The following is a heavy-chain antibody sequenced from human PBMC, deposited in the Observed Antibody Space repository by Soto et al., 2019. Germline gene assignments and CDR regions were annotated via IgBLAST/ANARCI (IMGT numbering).Heavy chain of an antibody. V-gene: IGHV4-59*01. CDR3: GRVEVYYGMDV. J-gene: IGHJ6*02. Sequence: SETLSLTCTVSGGSISSYYWSWIRQPPGKGLEWIGYIYYSGSTNYNPSLKSRVTISADTSKNQFSLKLSSVTAADTAVYYCGRVEVYYGMDVWGQGTTVTVSS. CDR2: IYYSGST. CDR1: GGSISSYY.